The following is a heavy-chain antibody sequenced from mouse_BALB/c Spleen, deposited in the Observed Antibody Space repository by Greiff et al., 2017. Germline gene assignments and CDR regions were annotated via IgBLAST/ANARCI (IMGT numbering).Heavy chain of an antibody. D-gene: IGHD2-4*01. CDR1: GYTFTDYE. Sequence: QVQLQQSGAELVRPGASVTLSCKASGYTFTDYEMHWVKQTPVHGLEWIGAIDPETGGTAYNQKFKGKATLTADKSSSTAYMELRSLTSEDSAVYYCTRWGYDYDDFAYWGQGTLVTVSA. CDR3: TRWGYDYDDFAY. V-gene: IGHV1-15*01. J-gene: IGHJ3*01. CDR2: IDPETGGT.